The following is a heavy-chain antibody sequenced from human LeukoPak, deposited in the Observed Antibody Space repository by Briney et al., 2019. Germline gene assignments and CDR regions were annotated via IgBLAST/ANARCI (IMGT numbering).Heavy chain of an antibody. CDR3: ASFWLLDGGYCSGGSCRTSKTYFDY. Sequence: GASVKVSCKASGGTFSSYAISWVRQAPGQGLEWMGGIIPIFGTANYAQKFQGRVTITTDESTSTAYMELSSLRSEDTAVYYCASFWLLDGGYCSGGSCRTSKTYFDYWGQGTLVTVSS. D-gene: IGHD2-15*01. V-gene: IGHV1-69*05. CDR2: IIPIFGTA. J-gene: IGHJ4*02. CDR1: GGTFSSYA.